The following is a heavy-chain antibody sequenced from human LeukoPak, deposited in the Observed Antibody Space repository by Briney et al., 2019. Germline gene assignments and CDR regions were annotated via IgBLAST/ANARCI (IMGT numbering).Heavy chain of an antibody. CDR3: ARAQRRGGLDY. CDR1: GGSFSGYY. V-gene: IGHV4-34*01. Sequence: SETLSLTCAVYGGSFSGYYWSWIRQPPGKGLEWIGEINHSGSTNYNPSLKSRVTISVDTSKNQFSLKLSSVTAADTAVYYCARAQRRGGLDYWGQGTLVTVSS. J-gene: IGHJ4*02. CDR2: INHSGST. D-gene: IGHD3-10*01.